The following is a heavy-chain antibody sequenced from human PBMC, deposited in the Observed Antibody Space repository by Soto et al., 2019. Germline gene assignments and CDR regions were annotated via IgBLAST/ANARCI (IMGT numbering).Heavy chain of an antibody. D-gene: IGHD5-12*01. CDR1: GYNFAGYW. CDR2: IYPSDSDT. V-gene: IGHV5-51*01. Sequence: GESLKISCKGSGYNFAGYWIAWVRQMPGKGLELMGIIYPSDSDTNYSPSFQGHVTISADKSISTAYLQWSSLKASDTAMYYCARSEVEMATITDYWGQGTLVTVSS. J-gene: IGHJ4*02. CDR3: ARSEVEMATITDY.